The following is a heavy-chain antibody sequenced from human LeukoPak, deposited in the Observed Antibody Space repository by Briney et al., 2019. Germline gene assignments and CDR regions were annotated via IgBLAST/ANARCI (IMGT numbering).Heavy chain of an antibody. CDR1: GGTFSSYA. V-gene: IGHV1-8*02. Sequence: ASVKVSCKASGGTFSSYAISWVRQATGQGLEWMGWMNPNSGNTGYAQKFQGRVTMTRNTSISTAYMELSSLRSEDTAVYYCARMKLRGATPDWFDPWGQGTLVTVSS. CDR2: MNPNSGNT. CDR3: ARMKLRGATPDWFDP. J-gene: IGHJ5*02. D-gene: IGHD1-26*01.